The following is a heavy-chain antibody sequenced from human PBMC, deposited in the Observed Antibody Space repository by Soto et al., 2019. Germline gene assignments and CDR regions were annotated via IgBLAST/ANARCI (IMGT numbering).Heavy chain of an antibody. CDR3: ARDVSSLLDY. CDR1: GFTFSSYA. J-gene: IGHJ4*02. Sequence: GGSLRLSCAASGFTFSSYAVHWVRQAPGKGLEWVVGILYDGSNKYYADSVKGRFTISRDNSKNTLYLQMNSLRVEDTALYYCARDVSSLLDYWGQGTLVTVSS. D-gene: IGHD2-21*01. CDR2: ILYDGSNK. V-gene: IGHV3-30-3*01.